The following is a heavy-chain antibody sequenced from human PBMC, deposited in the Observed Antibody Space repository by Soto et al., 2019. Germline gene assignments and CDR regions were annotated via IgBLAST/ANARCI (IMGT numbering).Heavy chain of an antibody. Sequence: SVRVSCKASGFTFTSSAVQWVRQARGQRLEWIGWIVVGSGNTNYAQKFQERVTITRDMSTSTAYMELSSLRSEDTAVYYCAASGYSSGWDIPGTGYWGQGTQVTVSS. V-gene: IGHV1-58*01. CDR2: IVVGSGNT. J-gene: IGHJ4*02. CDR3: AASGYSSGWDIPGTGY. CDR1: GFTFTSSA. D-gene: IGHD6-19*01.